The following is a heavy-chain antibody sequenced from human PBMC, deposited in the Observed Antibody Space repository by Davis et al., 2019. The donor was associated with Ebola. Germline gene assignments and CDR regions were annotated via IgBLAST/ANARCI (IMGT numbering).Heavy chain of an antibody. Sequence: GGSLRLSCAASGFTFSSYATHWVRQAPGKGLEWVALISYDGSNEHYADSVKGRFTISRDNSKNTLYLQMNSLRAEDTAVYYCARGVRVGGVEYYGMDVWGKGTTVTVSS. J-gene: IGHJ6*04. CDR1: GFTFSSYA. CDR3: ARGVRVGGVEYYGMDV. CDR2: ISYDGSNE. V-gene: IGHV3-30-3*01. D-gene: IGHD1-26*01.